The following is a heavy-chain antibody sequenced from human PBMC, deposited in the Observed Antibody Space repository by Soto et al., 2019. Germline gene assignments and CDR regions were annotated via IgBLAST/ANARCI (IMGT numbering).Heavy chain of an antibody. V-gene: IGHV4-34*01. CDR2: INHSGST. Sequence: SETLSLSCAVVGGSFSGFYWSCIRQPPGKGLEWIGEINHSGSTNYNPSLKSRVTISVDTSKNQFSLKLSSVTAADTAVYYCARQMRGATISIYYYGMDVWGQGTTVTVSS. J-gene: IGHJ6*02. D-gene: IGHD5-12*01. CDR1: GGSFSGFY. CDR3: ARQMRGATISIYYYGMDV.